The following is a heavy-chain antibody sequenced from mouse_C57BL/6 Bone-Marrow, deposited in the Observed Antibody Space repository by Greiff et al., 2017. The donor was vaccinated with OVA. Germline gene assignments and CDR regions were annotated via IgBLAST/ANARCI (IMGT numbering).Heavy chain of an antibody. CDR2: INPRSGYT. CDR3: ARRFYGSSYNWYFDG. CDR1: GYTFTSYT. D-gene: IGHD1-1*01. J-gene: IGHJ1*03. Sequence: QVQLQQSGAELARPGASVKMSCKASGYTFTSYTMHWVKQRPGQGLEWIGYINPRSGYTEYNQKFKGKATLTADKSSSTAYMQLRSLTSEDSAVYYCARRFYGSSYNWYFDGWGTGTTVTVSS. V-gene: IGHV1-4*01.